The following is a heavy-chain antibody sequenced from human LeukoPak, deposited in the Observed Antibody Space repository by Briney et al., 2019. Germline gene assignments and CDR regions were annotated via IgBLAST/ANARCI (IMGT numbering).Heavy chain of an antibody. J-gene: IGHJ3*01. CDR2: IYPGDSDT. D-gene: IGHD6-6*01. CDR1: GYSFTSYW. V-gene: IGHV5-51*01. Sequence: GESLKISCKGSGYSFTSYWIGWVRQMPGKGLEWMGIIYPGDSDTRYSPSFQGQVTISADKSISTAYLQWSSLKASDTAMYYCARGRAPGSSFSLSAFDVWGQGTMVTVSS. CDR3: ARGRAPGSSFSLSAFDV.